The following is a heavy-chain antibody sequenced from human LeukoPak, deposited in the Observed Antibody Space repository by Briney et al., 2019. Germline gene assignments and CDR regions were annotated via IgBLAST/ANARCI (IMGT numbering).Heavy chain of an antibody. CDR1: GGSISSTSYY. V-gene: IGHV4-61*09. CDR3: ARGPRHSGADY. Sequence: PSQTLSLTCTVSGGSISSTSYYWSWIRQPAGKGLEWIGHIYTTGSTNYNPSLKSRVTISLDTSKNQFSLKLSSVTAADTAVYYCARGPRHSGADYWGQGTLVTVSS. D-gene: IGHD1-26*01. CDR2: IYTTGST. J-gene: IGHJ4*02.